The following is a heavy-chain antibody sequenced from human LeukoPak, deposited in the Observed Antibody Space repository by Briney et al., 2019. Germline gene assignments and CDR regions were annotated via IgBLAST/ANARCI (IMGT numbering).Heavy chain of an antibody. J-gene: IGHJ4*02. CDR3: ARDLGYSTFDY. CDR2: IKEDGSEK. CDR1: GFTFSSYW. D-gene: IGHD4-23*01. V-gene: IGHV3-7*01. Sequence: PGGSLRLSCAASGFTFSSYWMSWVRQAPGKGLEWVANIKEDGSEKDYVDSVKGRFTISRENAKNSLYLQMNSLRAEDTAVYYCARDLGYSTFDYWGQGTLVTVSS.